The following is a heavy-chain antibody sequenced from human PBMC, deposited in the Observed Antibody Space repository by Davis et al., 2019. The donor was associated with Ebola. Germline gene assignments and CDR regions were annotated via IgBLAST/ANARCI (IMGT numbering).Heavy chain of an antibody. J-gene: IGHJ6*04. CDR1: GFTFSTYT. Sequence: GGSLRLSCAASGFTFSTYTMNWVRQAPGKGLEWVSSISGSSNYIYYADSLKGRFTISRDNAKNSLYLQMNSLRAEDTAVYYCAREPITIFGEVGMDVWGKGTTVTVSS. CDR2: ISGSSNYI. V-gene: IGHV3-21*04. D-gene: IGHD3-3*01. CDR3: AREPITIFGEVGMDV.